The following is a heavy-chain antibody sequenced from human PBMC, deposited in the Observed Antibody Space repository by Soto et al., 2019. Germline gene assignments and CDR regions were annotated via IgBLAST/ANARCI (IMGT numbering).Heavy chain of an antibody. V-gene: IGHV3-9*01. D-gene: IGHD4-17*01. CDR2: ISWNSGNL. CDR1: GFTFDDYA. CDR3: AKGASTTVFDFNDY. Sequence: ESGGGLVQPGRSLRLSCAASGFTFDDYAMHWVRQPPGKGLEWVSSISWNSGNLGYADSVKGRFTISRDNAKNSLYLQMNSLRGEDTALYYCAKGASTTVFDFNDYCGQGTLVNVSS. J-gene: IGHJ4*02.